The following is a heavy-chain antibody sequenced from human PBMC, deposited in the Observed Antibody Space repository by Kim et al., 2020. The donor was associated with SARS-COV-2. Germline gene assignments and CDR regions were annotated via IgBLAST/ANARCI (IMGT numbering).Heavy chain of an antibody. D-gene: IGHD1-26*01. CDR2: IHPNSGGT. CDR1: GYTFTGYY. V-gene: IGHV1-2*02. J-gene: IGHJ4*02. CDR3: ASESYSGGTLD. Sequence: ASVKVSCKTSGYTFTGYYMHWVRQAPGQGLEWMGWIHPNSGGTIYAQKFQARVTLTRDTSISTAYMELSGLRFDDTAVYYCASESYSGGTLDWGQGTLVTVSS.